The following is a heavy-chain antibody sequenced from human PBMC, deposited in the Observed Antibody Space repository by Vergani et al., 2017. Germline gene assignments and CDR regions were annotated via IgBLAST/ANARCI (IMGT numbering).Heavy chain of an antibody. D-gene: IGHD2-2*01. CDR1: GFDFSSYI. CDR2: VSTGTKSQ. J-gene: IGHJ3*01. CDR3: AXEYSSTSGSAFDF. V-gene: IGHV3-48*01. Sequence: QLVESGGGWVQPGGSLRLSCVVSGFDFSSYIMNWVRQAPGKGLEWVSFVSTGTKSQSYAESVKGRFTISRDSAKNSLYLQMDSLRAEDTAVYYCAXEYSSTSGSAFDFWGQGTKVTVSS.